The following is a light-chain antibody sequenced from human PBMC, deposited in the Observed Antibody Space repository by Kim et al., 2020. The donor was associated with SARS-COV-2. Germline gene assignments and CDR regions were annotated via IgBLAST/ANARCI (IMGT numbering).Light chain of an antibody. CDR2: AAS. CDR3: QQTYSTPYT. Sequence: GDRVTITCRASQSISSYLNWYQQKPVKAPKLLIYAASTLQGGVPSRFSGSGSGTDFTLTINSLQPEDFATYYCQQTYSTPYTFGQGTKLEI. V-gene: IGKV1-39*01. J-gene: IGKJ2*01. CDR1: QSISSY.